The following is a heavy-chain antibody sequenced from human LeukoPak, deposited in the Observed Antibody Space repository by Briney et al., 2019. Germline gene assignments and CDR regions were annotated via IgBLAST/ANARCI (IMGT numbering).Heavy chain of an antibody. CDR3: AKERPGGDDSFDY. Sequence: GGSLRLSCAASGFAFSSYAMTWVRQAPGKGLEWVSAISGSGGRTHYADSVKGRFTISRDNSKNTLYLQMNSLRAEDTAVYYCAKERPGGDDSFDYWGQGTLATVSS. D-gene: IGHD2-21*01. J-gene: IGHJ4*02. CDR1: GFAFSSYA. V-gene: IGHV3-23*01. CDR2: ISGSGGRT.